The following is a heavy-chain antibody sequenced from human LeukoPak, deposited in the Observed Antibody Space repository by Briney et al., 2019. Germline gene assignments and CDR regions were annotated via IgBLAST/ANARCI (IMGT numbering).Heavy chain of an antibody. Sequence: GGSLRLSCAASGFTFSSYGMHWVRQAPGNGLEWVAFIRYDGSNKYYADSVKGRFTISRDNSKNTLYLQMNSLRAEDTAVYYCARDSENIAVAGTGPFDYWGQGTLVTVSS. D-gene: IGHD6-19*01. J-gene: IGHJ4*02. CDR3: ARDSENIAVAGTGPFDY. CDR1: GFTFSSYG. V-gene: IGHV3-30*02. CDR2: IRYDGSNK.